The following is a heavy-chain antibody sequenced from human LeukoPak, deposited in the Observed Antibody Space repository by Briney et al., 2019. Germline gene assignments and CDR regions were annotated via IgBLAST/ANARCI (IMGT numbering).Heavy chain of an antibody. J-gene: IGHJ4*02. CDR3: AKGGGIVVVPAAIPYDY. Sequence: SETLSLTCAVYGGSFSGYYWSWIRLPPGKGLEWIGEINDSGSTNYNPSLKSRVTISVDTSKNQFSLKLSSVTAADTAVYYCAKGGGIVVVPAAIPYDYWGQGTLVTVSS. D-gene: IGHD2-2*01. CDR2: INDSGST. CDR1: GGSFSGYY. V-gene: IGHV4-34*01.